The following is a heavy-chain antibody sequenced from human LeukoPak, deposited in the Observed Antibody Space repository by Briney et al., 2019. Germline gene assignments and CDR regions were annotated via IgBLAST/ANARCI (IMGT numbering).Heavy chain of an antibody. CDR3: AREPHSSGNY. CDR1: GFSFRDYT. D-gene: IGHD6-19*01. J-gene: IGHJ4*02. Sequence: GGSLRLSCAASGFSFRDYTMNWVRQAPGKGLVWVARIISDGSSTSYADSVKGRFTISRDNAKNMLYLQMNSLRADDTAVYYCAREPHSSGNYWGQGTLVTVSS. CDR2: IISDGSST. V-gene: IGHV3-74*01.